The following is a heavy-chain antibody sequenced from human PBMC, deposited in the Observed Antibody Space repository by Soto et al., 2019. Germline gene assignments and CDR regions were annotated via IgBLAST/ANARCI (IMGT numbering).Heavy chain of an antibody. Sequence: ASVKLSCKTSGDTFNDYYIHWVRQAPRQGLEWMGWINPNGGFTNYAQKFQGWVTMTRDTSIRTVYMELSSLRSDDTAVYYCARESGGATATLDYYYFYMDVWGKGTTVTVSS. D-gene: IGHD5-12*01. CDR1: GDTFNDYY. CDR2: INPNGGFT. J-gene: IGHJ6*03. V-gene: IGHV1-2*04. CDR3: ARESGGATATLDYYYFYMDV.